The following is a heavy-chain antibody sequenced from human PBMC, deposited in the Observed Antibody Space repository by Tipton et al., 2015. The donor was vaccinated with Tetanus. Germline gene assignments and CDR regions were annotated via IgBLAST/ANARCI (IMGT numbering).Heavy chain of an antibody. J-gene: IGHJ4*02. CDR3: ARGTGDY. CDR1: GVSISSYY. CDR2: IFYAGST. D-gene: IGHD1-14*01. Sequence: TLSLTCTVSGVSISSYYWSWIRQSPGKGLEWIGYIFYAGSTNSNPSLKSRVTISVDKAKNQFSLKLTSVTAADTAVYYCARGTGDYWGQGTLVTVSS. V-gene: IGHV4-59*01.